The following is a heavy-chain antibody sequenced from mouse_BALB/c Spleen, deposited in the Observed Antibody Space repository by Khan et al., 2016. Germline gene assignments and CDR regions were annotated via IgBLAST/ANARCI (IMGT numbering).Heavy chain of an antibody. CDR3: ARGRYYGSRGYFDV. CDR1: GYSITSDYA. J-gene: IGHJ1*01. D-gene: IGHD1-1*01. CDR2: ISYSGST. Sequence: QLQESGPGLVKPSQSLSLTCTVTGYSITSDYAWNWLRQFPGNKLEWMGYISYSGSTSYNPSLKSRISITRDTSKNQFFLKLNSVTTEDTATYYCARGRYYGSRGYFDVWGAGTTVTVSS. V-gene: IGHV3-2*02.